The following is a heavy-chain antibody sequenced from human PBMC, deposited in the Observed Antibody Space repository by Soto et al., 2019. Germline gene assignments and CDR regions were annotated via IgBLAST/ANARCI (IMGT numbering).Heavy chain of an antibody. D-gene: IGHD2-21*01. CDR3: ATYIGGGGGRGY. J-gene: IGHJ4*02. CDR1: GGSMRGQH. Sequence: QVQLQESGPGLVKPSETLSLTCTVSGGSMRGQHWSWIRQPPGKGLEWIAHHSDSTNYNPSLPSRSTIPTPPSKNHCSLKLSCVTAADTAVDYGATYIGGGGGRGYWGQGTLVTVSS. V-gene: IGHV4-4*09. CDR2: HHSDST.